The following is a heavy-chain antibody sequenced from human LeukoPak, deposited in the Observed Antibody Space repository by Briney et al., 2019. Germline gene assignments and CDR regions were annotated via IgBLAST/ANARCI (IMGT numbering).Heavy chain of an antibody. CDR3: ARAGGGEVGGGPTWYFDL. V-gene: IGHV4-61*05. D-gene: IGHD2-21*01. CDR1: GDSISISTYY. CDR2: IYTSGST. J-gene: IGHJ2*01. Sequence: SETLSLTCTVSGDSISISTYYWGWIRQPPGKGLEWIGRIYTSGSTNYNPSLKSRVTMSVDTSKNQFSLKLSSVTAADTAVYYCARAGGGEVGGGPTWYFDLWGRGTLVTVSS.